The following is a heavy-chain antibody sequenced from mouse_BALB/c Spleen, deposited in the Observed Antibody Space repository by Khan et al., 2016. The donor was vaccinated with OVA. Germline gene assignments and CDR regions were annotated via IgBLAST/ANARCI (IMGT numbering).Heavy chain of an antibody. Sequence: VQLQQSGPGLVKPSQTVSLTCTVTGISITTGNYRWSWIRQFPGNKLEWIGYLFYSGTITYNPSLTSRTTITRDTSKSQFFLEMNSSTAEDTATYYCARDYGSLYWYFDVWGAGTTVTVSS. CDR1: GISITTGNYR. CDR2: LFYSGTI. D-gene: IGHD1-1*01. CDR3: ARDYGSLYWYFDV. J-gene: IGHJ1*01. V-gene: IGHV3-5*02.